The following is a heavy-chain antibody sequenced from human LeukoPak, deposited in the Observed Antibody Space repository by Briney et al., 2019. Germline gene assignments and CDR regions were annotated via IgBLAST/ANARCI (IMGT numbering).Heavy chain of an antibody. V-gene: IGHV3-23*01. Sequence: GGSLRLSCAASGFTFSSYAMSWVRQAPGKGLEWVSAISGRGNRTYYADSVKGRFTISRDDSKNTLYLQMNSLRAEDTAVYYCAKEQSSSGFFDYWGQGTLVTVSS. CDR1: GFTFSSYA. CDR3: AKEQSSSGFFDY. D-gene: IGHD6-6*01. J-gene: IGHJ4*02. CDR2: ISGRGNRT.